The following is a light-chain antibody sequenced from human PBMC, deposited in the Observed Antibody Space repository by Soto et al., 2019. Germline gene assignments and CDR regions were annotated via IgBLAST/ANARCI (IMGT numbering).Light chain of an antibody. CDR2: DAS. V-gene: IGKV1-5*01. CDR1: QSHNND. CDR3: HPYHRSSVT. Sequence: DIQMTQSTSTLSASVGDRDTITCRASQSHNNDLAWYQQKPGKAPNLLIYDASTMERGVPSRFSGTGSGTEFTLAISSLQPADVATHYCHPYHRSSVTFGQGTR. J-gene: IGKJ5*01.